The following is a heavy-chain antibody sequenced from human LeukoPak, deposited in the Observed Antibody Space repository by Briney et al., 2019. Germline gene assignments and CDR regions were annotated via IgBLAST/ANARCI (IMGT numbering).Heavy chain of an antibody. CDR1: GYTLTSNY. D-gene: IGHD4-23*01. Sequence: ASVKVSCKASGYTLTSNYIHWVRQAPGQGLEWMGIINPSGDTTSYAQQFQGRVTMTRDMSTSTVYMELSSLRSEDTAVYYCARKVAVGGNVLDYWGQGTLVTVSS. J-gene: IGHJ4*02. V-gene: IGHV1-46*01. CDR3: ARKVAVGGNVLDY. CDR2: INPSGDTT.